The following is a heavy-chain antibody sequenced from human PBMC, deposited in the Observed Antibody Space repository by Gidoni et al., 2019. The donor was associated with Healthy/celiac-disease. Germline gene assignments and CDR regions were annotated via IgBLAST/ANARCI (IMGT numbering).Heavy chain of an antibody. CDR3: AKNDGYNKFDY. CDR2: RSDDGSNN. CDR1: GFTFSSYG. J-gene: IGHJ4*02. Sequence: VQLVESGGDVVQPGRALRLSCAASGFTFSSYGVPWVSQAPGKGLEWVAVRSDDGSNNYYADSVQGRFTSSRANSTITLYLQMNSLRAEDTAVYYCAKNDGYNKFDYWGQGTLVTVSS. V-gene: IGHV3-30*18. D-gene: IGHD5-12*01.